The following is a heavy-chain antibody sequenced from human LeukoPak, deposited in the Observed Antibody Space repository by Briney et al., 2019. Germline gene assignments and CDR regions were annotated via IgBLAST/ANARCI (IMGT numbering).Heavy chain of an antibody. CDR3: AKTQLYDSSGYYLDY. D-gene: IGHD3-22*01. CDR2: IRYDGSNK. Sequence: GGSLRLSCAASGFTFSSYGMHWVRQAPGKGLEWVAFIRYDGSNKYYADSVKGRFTISRDNSKNTLYLQMNSLRAEDTAVYYCAKTQLYDSSGYYLDYWGQGTLVTVSS. V-gene: IGHV3-30*02. J-gene: IGHJ4*02. CDR1: GFTFSSYG.